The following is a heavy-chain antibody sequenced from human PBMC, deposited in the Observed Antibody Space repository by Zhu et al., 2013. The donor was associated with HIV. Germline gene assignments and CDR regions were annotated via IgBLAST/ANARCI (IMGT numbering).Heavy chain of an antibody. V-gene: IGHV4-30-4*08. CDR2: IYYSGST. J-gene: IGHJ3*02. CDR3: ARGDSGAFDI. CDR1: GGSISSGVYY. Sequence: QVQLQESGPGLVKPSQTLSLTCTVSGGSISSGVYYWSWLRQPPGKGLEWIGYIYYSGSTYYKPSLKSRVTISVDTSKNQFSLKLSSVTAADTAVYYCARGDSGAFDIWGQGTMVTVSS.